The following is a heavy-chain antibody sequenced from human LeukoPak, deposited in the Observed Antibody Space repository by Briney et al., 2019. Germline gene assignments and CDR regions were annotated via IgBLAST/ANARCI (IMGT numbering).Heavy chain of an antibody. V-gene: IGHV1-2*02. Sequence: ASVKVSCKDSGYTFTGYYMHWVRQAPGQGLEWMGWINPNSGGTNYAQKFQGRVTMTRDTSISTAYMELSRLRSDDTAVYYCAREESIAARNFDYWGQGTLVTVSS. J-gene: IGHJ4*02. CDR2: INPNSGGT. CDR3: AREESIAARNFDY. D-gene: IGHD6-6*01. CDR1: GYTFTGYY.